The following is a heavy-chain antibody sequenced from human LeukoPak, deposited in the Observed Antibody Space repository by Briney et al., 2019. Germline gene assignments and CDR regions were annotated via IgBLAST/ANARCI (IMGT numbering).Heavy chain of an antibody. CDR1: GGSISSYY. CDR3: ARGLHSGSSDY. V-gene: IGHV4-59*01. J-gene: IGHJ4*02. CDR2: IYYSGST. D-gene: IGHD6-13*01. Sequence: PSETLSLACTVSGGSISSYYWSWIRQPTGKGLEWIGYIYYSGSTNYNPSLKSRVTISVDTSKNQFSLKLSSVTAADTAVYYCARGLHSGSSDYWGQGTLVTVSS.